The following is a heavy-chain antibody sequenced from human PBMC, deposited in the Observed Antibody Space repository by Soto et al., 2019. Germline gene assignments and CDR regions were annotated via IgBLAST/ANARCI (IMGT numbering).Heavy chain of an antibody. D-gene: IGHD2-21*02. CDR3: ARDAAYCGGDCSTDAFDI. CDR2: IYYSGST. Sequence: SETLSLTCTVSGGYISSYYWSWIRQPPGKGLEWNGYIYYSGSTNYNHSIKSRVTISEDTSKNHFSLNLSSVTAVDSAVYYCARDAAYCGGDCSTDAFDIWGQGTMVT. CDR1: GGYISSYY. V-gene: IGHV4-59*01. J-gene: IGHJ3*02.